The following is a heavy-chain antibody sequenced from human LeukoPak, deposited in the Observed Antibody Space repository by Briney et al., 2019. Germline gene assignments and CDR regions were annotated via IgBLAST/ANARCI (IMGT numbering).Heavy chain of an antibody. Sequence: SETLSLTCTVSGGSISSGDYYWSWIRQPPGKGLEWIGYIYYSGGTKHNPSLKSRVAISVDTSKNQFALKLSSVTAADTAVYYCVASYGGYVLDYWGQGALVIVSS. CDR3: VASYGGYVLDY. D-gene: IGHD5-12*01. J-gene: IGHJ4*02. V-gene: IGHV4-61*08. CDR1: GGSISSGDYY. CDR2: IYYSGGT.